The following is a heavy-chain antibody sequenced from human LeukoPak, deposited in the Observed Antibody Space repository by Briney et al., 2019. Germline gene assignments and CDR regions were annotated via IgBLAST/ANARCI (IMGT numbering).Heavy chain of an antibody. CDR3: ASRSVSGGATDYLIDY. CDR1: GYSFTSYW. D-gene: IGHD1-26*01. CDR2: IYPGDSDT. V-gene: IGHV5-51*01. J-gene: IGHJ4*02. Sequence: GESLKISCKGSGYSFTSYWIGWVRQMPGKGLEWMGIIYPGDSDTRYSPSFQGQVTISADKSISTAYLQWSSLKASDTAMYYCASRSVSGGATDYLIDYWGQGTLVTVSS.